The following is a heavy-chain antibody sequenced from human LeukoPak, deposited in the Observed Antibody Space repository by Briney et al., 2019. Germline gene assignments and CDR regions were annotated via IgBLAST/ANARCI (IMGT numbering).Heavy chain of an antibody. CDR2: IKENGRDK. J-gene: IGHJ4*02. CDR1: GLTFSNYW. CDR3: ARAHHRRVYDYVWGSNPY. V-gene: IGHV3-7*01. D-gene: IGHD3-16*02. Sequence: GGSLRLSCAASGLTFSNYWMSWVRQAPGKGPEWVANIKENGRDKYYVDSVKGRFTISRDHAKHSLYLQMNSLRAEDTAVYYCARAHHRRVYDYVWGSNPYWGQGTLVTVSS.